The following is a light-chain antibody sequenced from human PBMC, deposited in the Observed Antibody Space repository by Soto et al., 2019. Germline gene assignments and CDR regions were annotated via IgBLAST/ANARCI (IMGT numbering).Light chain of an antibody. V-gene: IGKV3-11*01. CDR3: QQRRNWPPLT. CDR1: ESVEHY. J-gene: IGKJ4*01. CDR2: DAS. Sequence: ETVLTQSPATLSLSPGERTTLSCRAGESVEHYLVWYQQNPGQAPRLLIYDASNRATGIPARFSGSGSGTDFTLTISSLEPEDFAVYYCQQRRNWPPLTFGGGTKVEI.